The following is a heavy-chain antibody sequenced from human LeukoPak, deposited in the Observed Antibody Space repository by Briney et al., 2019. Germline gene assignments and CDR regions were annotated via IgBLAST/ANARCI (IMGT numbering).Heavy chain of an antibody. D-gene: IGHD4-17*01. CDR1: GGSFSGYY. CDR2: INHSGST. Sequence: SETLSLTCAVYGGSFSGYYWSWIRQPPGKGLEWIGEINHSGSTNYNPSLKSRVTISVDTSKNQFSLKLSSVTAADTAVYYGARMAVTTDYYWGQGTLVTVSS. J-gene: IGHJ4*02. V-gene: IGHV4-34*01. CDR3: ARMAVTTDYY.